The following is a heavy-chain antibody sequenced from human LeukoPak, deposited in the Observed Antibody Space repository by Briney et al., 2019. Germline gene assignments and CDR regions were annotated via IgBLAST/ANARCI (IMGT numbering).Heavy chain of an antibody. CDR3: ARGSPLGYCSSTSCYLV. Sequence: GRSLRLSCAASGFTFSSYAMHWVRQAPGKGLEWVAVISYDGSNKYYADSVKGRFTISRDNAKNSLYLQMNSLRDEDTAVYYCARGSPLGYCSSTSCYLVWGQGTLVTVSS. D-gene: IGHD2-2*01. V-gene: IGHV3-30*04. CDR2: ISYDGSNK. CDR1: GFTFSSYA. J-gene: IGHJ4*02.